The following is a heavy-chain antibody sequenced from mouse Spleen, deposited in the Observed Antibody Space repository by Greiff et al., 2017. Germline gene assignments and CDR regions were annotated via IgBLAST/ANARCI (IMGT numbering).Heavy chain of an antibody. CDR3: ARGGIYGSSLYYAMDY. Sequence: EVKLQESGGGLVKPGGSLKLSCAASGFTFSSYAMSWVRQTPEKRLEWVATISSGGSYTYYPDSVKGRFTISRDNAKNTLYLQMSSLRSEDTAMYYCARGGIYGSSLYYAMDYWGQGTSVTVSS. V-gene: IGHV5-9-1*01. CDR1: GFTFSSYA. J-gene: IGHJ4*01. CDR2: ISSGGSYT. D-gene: IGHD1-1*01.